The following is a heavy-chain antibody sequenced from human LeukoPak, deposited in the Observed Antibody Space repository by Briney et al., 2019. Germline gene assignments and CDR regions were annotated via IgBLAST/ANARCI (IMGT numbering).Heavy chain of an antibody. V-gene: IGHV3-7*01. D-gene: IGHD6-6*01. CDR3: ARVLFSSSSYFDY. CDR1: GFFTFSSYW. J-gene: IGHJ4*02. CDR2: IKKDGSEK. Sequence: GGSLRLSCAASGFFTFSSYWMSWVRQAPGKGLEWVASIKKDGSEKYYVDSVKGRFTISRDNSKNTLYLQMNSLRAEDTAVYYCARVLFSSSSYFDYWGQGTLVTVSS.